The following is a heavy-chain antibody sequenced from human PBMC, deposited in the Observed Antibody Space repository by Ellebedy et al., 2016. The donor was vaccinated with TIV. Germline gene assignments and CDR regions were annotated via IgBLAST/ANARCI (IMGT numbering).Heavy chain of an antibody. J-gene: IGHJ4*02. D-gene: IGHD1-7*01. V-gene: IGHV4-34*01. Sequence: SETLSLXCVVYGGSFSGYYWSWIRQPPGKGLEWIGEINHSGSTNYNPSLKSRVTISVDTSKNQFSLKLSSVTAADTAVYYCARGDYNWNWNYWGQGTLVTVSS. CDR3: ARGDYNWNWNY. CDR2: INHSGST. CDR1: GGSFSGYY.